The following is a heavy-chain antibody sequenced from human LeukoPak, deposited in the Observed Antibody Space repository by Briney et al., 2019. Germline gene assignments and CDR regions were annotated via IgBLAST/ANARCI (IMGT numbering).Heavy chain of an antibody. CDR2: INPNSGGT. CDR1: GYTFAGYY. Sequence: GASVKVSCKASGYTFAGYYMHWVRQAPGQGLEWMGWINPNSGGTNYAQKFQGWVTMTRDTSISTAYMELSRLRSDDTAVYYCARGGPFRYSSSWYLLNYWGQGTLVTVSS. D-gene: IGHD6-13*01. J-gene: IGHJ4*02. V-gene: IGHV1-2*04. CDR3: ARGGPFRYSSSWYLLNY.